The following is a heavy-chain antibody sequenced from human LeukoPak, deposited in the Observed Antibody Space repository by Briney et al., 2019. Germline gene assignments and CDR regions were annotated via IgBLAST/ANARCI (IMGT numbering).Heavy chain of an antibody. J-gene: IGHJ5*02. CDR1: GGSISSGDYY. Sequence: PSQTLSLTCTVAGGSISSGDYYWRWIRQPPGKGLEWIGYIYYSGSTYYNPSLKSRVTISVDTSKNQFSLKLSSVTAADTAVYYCARDVGHSYGYPWGQGTLVTVSS. CDR2: IYYSGST. V-gene: IGHV4-30-4*08. CDR3: ARDVGHSYGYP. D-gene: IGHD5-18*01.